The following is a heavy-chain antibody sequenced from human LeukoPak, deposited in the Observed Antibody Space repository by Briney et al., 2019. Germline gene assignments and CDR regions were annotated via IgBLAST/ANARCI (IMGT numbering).Heavy chain of an antibody. D-gene: IGHD3-10*01. CDR2: IYTSGST. CDR3: ARDRHGSGSYLDYFDY. Sequence: SETLSLTCTVSGGSISSYYWSWIRQPAGKGLEWIGRIYTSGSTNYNPSLKSRVTMSVDTSKNQFSLKLSSVTAAATAWYYCARDRHGSGSYLDYFDYWGQGTLVTVSS. V-gene: IGHV4-4*07. J-gene: IGHJ4*02. CDR1: GGSISSYY.